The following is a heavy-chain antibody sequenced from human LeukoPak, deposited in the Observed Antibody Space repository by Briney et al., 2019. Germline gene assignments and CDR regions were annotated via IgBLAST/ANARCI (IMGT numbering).Heavy chain of an antibody. CDR3: ARDRIVATIPRLGHFDY. V-gene: IGHV3-21*01. D-gene: IGHD5-12*01. Sequence: IPGGSLRLSCAASGFTFSSYSMNWVRQAPGKGLEWVSSISSSSSYIYYADSVKGRFTISRDNAKNSLYLQMNSLRAEDTAVYYCARDRIVATIPRLGHFDYWGQGTLVTVSS. J-gene: IGHJ4*02. CDR1: GFTFSSYS. CDR2: ISSSSSYI.